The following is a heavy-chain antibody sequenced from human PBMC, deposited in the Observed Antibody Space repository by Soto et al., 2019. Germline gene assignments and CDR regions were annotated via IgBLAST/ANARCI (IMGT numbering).Heavy chain of an antibody. Sequence: VQLVDSGGGVVQPGRSLRLSCAAYGFTFSSYGMHWVRQAPGKGLEWVAVISYDGSNKYYADSVKGRFTISRDNSKNTLYLQMNSLRAEDTAVYYCARPAATQYWYFDLWGRGTLVTVSS. D-gene: IGHD2-2*01. CDR2: ISYDGSNK. J-gene: IGHJ2*01. CDR3: ARPAATQYWYFDL. CDR1: GFTFSSYG. V-gene: IGHV3-30*03.